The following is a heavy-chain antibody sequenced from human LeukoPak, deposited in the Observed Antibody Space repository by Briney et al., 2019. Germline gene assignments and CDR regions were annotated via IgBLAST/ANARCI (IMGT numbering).Heavy chain of an antibody. J-gene: IGHJ4*02. CDR2: INPSGGST. CDR1: GYTFTSYY. Sequence: ASVKVSCKASGYTFTSYYMHWVRQAPGQGLEWMGIINPSGGSTSYAQKFQGRVTMTRDTSTSTVYMELSSLRSEDTAVYYCARARLGGSGRLGELSYDYWGQGTLVTVSS. CDR3: ARARLGGSGRLGELSYDY. D-gene: IGHD3-16*02. V-gene: IGHV1-46*01.